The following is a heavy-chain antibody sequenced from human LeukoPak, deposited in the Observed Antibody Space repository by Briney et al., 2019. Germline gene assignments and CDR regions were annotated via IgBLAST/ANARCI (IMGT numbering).Heavy chain of an antibody. Sequence: GGSLRLSCTASGFTFGHYWMHWVRQAPGKGLVWVSRLNPDGSNTKSAGSLRGRFTISRDNAKNTLYLQMNSLRAEDTAVYYCARETLINVDAFDIWGQGTMVTVSS. CDR1: GFTFGHYW. CDR2: LNPDGSNT. D-gene: IGHD3-16*01. J-gene: IGHJ3*02. V-gene: IGHV3-74*03. CDR3: ARETLINVDAFDI.